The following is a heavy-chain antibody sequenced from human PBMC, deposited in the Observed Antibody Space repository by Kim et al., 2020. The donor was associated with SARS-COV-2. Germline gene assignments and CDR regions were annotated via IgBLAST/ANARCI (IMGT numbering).Heavy chain of an antibody. Sequence: GGSLRLSCAASGFTFSSYAMSWVRQAPGKGLEWVSAISGSGGSTYYADSVKSRFTISRDNSKNTLYLQMNSLRAEDTAVYYCAKDSGPYYGSGSYYNRLNYWGQGTLVTVSS. CDR3: AKDSGPYYGSGSYYNRLNY. J-gene: IGHJ4*02. CDR2: ISGSGGST. V-gene: IGHV3-23*01. D-gene: IGHD3-10*01. CDR1: GFTFSSYA.